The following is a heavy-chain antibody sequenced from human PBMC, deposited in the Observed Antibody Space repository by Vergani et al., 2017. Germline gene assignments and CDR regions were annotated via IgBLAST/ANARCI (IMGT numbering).Heavy chain of an antibody. CDR2: ISAYNGNT. V-gene: IGHV1-18*01. CDR1: GYTFTSYG. CDR3: ARDPHYDSSGYLSFDY. Sequence: QVQLVQSGAEVKKPGASVKVSCKASGYTFTSYGISWVRQAPGQGLEWLGWISAYNGNTNYAQKLQGRVTMTTDTSTSTAYMERRSLRSDDTAVYYCARDPHYDSSGYLSFDYWGQGTLVTVSS. D-gene: IGHD3-22*01. J-gene: IGHJ4*02.